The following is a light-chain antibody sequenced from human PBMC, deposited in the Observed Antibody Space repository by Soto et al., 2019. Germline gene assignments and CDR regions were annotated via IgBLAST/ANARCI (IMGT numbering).Light chain of an antibody. V-gene: IGLV2-11*01. CDR2: DVS. CDR3: CSYGGRYTPYV. CDR1: SSDVGLYNY. Sequence: QSALTQPRSVSGSPGQSVTISCTGTSSDVGLYNYVSWYQQHPGKAPKLIIYDVSKRPSGVPDRFSGSKSGNTASLTISGLHAEDEGEYFCCSYGGRYTPYVFGTGTKLTVL. J-gene: IGLJ1*01.